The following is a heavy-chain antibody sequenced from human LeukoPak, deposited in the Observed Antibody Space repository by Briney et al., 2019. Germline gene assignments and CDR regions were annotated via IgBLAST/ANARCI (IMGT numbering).Heavy chain of an antibody. V-gene: IGHV3-48*01. CDR2: ISSSSSTI. Sequence: GGSLRLSCAASGFTVSSNYMNWVRQAPGKGLEWVSYISSSSSTIYYADSVKGRFTISRDNAKNSLYLQMNSLRAEDTAVYYCARDEGSDYFDYWGQGTLVTVSS. J-gene: IGHJ4*02. CDR1: GFTVSSNY. CDR3: ARDEGSDYFDY.